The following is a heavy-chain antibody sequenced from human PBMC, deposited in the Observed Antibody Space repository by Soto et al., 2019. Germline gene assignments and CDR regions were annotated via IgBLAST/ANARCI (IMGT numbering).Heavy chain of an antibody. V-gene: IGHV3-23*01. Sequence: PGGSLRLSCAASGFTFSSYAMTWVRQAPGKGLEWVSSITNTGGTTYYADSVRGRFTISRDNSKNTLSLQMSSLRADDTAVYYCTKLVASGTWYWGQGTLVTVSS. D-gene: IGHD2-15*01. CDR2: ITNTGGTT. J-gene: IGHJ4*02. CDR3: TKLVASGTWY. CDR1: GFTFSSYA.